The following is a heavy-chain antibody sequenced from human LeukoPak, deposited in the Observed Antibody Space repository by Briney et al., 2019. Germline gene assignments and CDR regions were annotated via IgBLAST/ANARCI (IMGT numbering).Heavy chain of an antibody. D-gene: IGHD3-10*01. V-gene: IGHV4-59*12. Sequence: SETLSLTCTVSGGSISSYYWSWIRQPPGKGLEWIGYIYYSGSTNYNPSLKSRVTISVDTSKNQFSLKLSSVTAADTAVYYCARLRGGRSASPNFDYWGQGTLVTVSS. CDR2: IYYSGST. J-gene: IGHJ4*02. CDR3: ARLRGGRSASPNFDY. CDR1: GGSISSYY.